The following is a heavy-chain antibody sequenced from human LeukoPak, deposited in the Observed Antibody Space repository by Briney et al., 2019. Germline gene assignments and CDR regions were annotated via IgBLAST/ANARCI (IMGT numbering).Heavy chain of an antibody. CDR3: SKDRSHAFSSRMDV. J-gene: IGHJ6*01. Sequence: PGGSLRLSCAASGITFSNYGMSWVRQAPGKGLEWVSTISGSGGITFYSDSVKGRIAISRDNSRNTLYLQINSLICEYTAVYYLSKDRSHAFSSRMDVWGHGTTVTVSS. CDR1: GITFSNYG. CDR2: ISGSGGIT. V-gene: IGHV3-23*01. D-gene: IGHD3-3*01.